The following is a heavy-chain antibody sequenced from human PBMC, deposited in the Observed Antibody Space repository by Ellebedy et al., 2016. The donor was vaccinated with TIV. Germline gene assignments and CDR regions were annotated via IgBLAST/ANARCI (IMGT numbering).Heavy chain of an antibody. CDR3: ARGDSSSSRVYY. CDR2: IYYSGST. CDR1: GGSISSYY. V-gene: IGHV4-59*08. J-gene: IGHJ4*02. Sequence: MPGGSLRLSCTVSGGSISSYYWSWIRQPPGKGLEWIGYIYYSGSTYYNPSLKSRVTISVGTSKNQFSLRLSSVTAADTAVYYCARGDSSSSRVYYWGQGTLVTVSS. D-gene: IGHD6-6*01.